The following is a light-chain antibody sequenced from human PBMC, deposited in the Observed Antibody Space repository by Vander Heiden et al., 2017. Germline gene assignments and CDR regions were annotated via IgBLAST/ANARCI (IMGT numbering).Light chain of an antibody. CDR3: QQYQDWPCT. CDR1: QNIDSN. J-gene: IGKJ2*02. CDR2: AAS. V-gene: IGKV3-15*01. Sequence: EIVMTQSPVTLSVSPGERATLSCRASQNIDSNLAWYQQKPGQAPRLLIYAASTRATDVPARFSGSGSGTDFTLTINNLQSEDFVVYYCQQYQDWPCTFGQGTKPEI.